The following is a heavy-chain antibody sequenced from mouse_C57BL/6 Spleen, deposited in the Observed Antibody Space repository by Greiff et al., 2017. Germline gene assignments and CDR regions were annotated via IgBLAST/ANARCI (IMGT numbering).Heavy chain of an antibody. D-gene: IGHD1-1*01. CDR1: GYAFSSYW. V-gene: IGHV1-80*01. CDR2: IYPGDGDT. CDR3: ARVTTVVGDY. Sequence: VQLKESGAELVKPGASVKISCKASGYAFSSYWMNWVKQRPGKGLEWIGQIYPGDGDTNYNGKFKGKATLTADKSSSTAYMQLSSLTSEDSAVYFCARVTTVVGDYWGQGTTLTVSS. J-gene: IGHJ2*01.